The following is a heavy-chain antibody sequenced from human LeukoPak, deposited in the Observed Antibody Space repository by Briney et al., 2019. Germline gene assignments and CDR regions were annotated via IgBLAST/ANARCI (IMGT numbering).Heavy chain of an antibody. CDR3: ARGGEQWPEYNWFDP. J-gene: IGHJ5*02. D-gene: IGHD1-14*01. Sequence: NPSETLSLTCTVSGGSISSYYWSWLRQPPGKGLEWIGYIYYSGSINYSPSLKSRLTISLDTSNNQFSLKLSSVTAADTAVYYCARGGEQWPEYNWFDPWGQGTLVTVP. CDR2: IYYSGSI. CDR1: GGSISSYY. V-gene: IGHV4-59*01.